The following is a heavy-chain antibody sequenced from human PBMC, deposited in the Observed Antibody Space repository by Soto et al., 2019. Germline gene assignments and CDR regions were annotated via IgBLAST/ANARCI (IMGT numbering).Heavy chain of an antibody. CDR1: SGSISSGDYY. CDR2: IYYSGST. J-gene: IGHJ6*02. Sequence: PSETLSLTCTVSSGSISSGDYYWSWIRQPPGKGLEWIGYIYYSGSTYYNPSLKSRVTISVDTSKNQFSLKLSSVTAADTAVYYCARDQAPNKYYYYGMDVWGQGTTVTVSS. CDR3: ARDQAPNKYYYYGMDV. V-gene: IGHV4-30-4*01.